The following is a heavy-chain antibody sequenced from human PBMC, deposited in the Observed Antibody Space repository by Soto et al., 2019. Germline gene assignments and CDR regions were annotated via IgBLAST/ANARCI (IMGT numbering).Heavy chain of an antibody. Sequence: GGSLRLSCAVSGFICSSYDMSWVRQAPGKGLEWVSTILVGGSTHYEDAVKGRFTISRDTSKNTVYLQMNSLTAGDTAVYYCAKATATGGGAFEIYGQGTMVTVSS. J-gene: IGHJ3*02. CDR3: AKATATGGGAFEI. V-gene: IGHV3-23*01. CDR1: GFICSSYD. CDR2: ILVGGST. D-gene: IGHD2-8*02.